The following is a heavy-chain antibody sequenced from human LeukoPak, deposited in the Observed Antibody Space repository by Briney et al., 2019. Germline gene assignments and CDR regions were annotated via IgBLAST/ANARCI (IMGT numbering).Heavy chain of an antibody. Sequence: PGGSLRLSCAASGFTFSSYSMNLVRQAPGKGLEWVSSISSSSSYIYYADSVKGRFTISRDNAKNSLYLQMNSLRAEDTAVYYCARDIRFLDDWTVWGQGTLVTVSS. V-gene: IGHV3-21*01. J-gene: IGHJ4*02. CDR2: ISSSSSYI. CDR3: ARDIRFLDDWTV. D-gene: IGHD3-3*01. CDR1: GFTFSSYS.